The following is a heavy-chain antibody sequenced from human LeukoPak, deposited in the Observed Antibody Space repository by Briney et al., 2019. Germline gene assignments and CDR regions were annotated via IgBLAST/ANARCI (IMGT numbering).Heavy chain of an antibody. CDR3: AKVGDVDIVATIDY. J-gene: IGHJ4*02. V-gene: IGHV3-23*01. Sequence: GGSLRLSCAASGFSFTNYAMSWVRQAPGKWLEWVSAISGSGGSTYLADSVKGRFTISRDNSKNTLFLQMNSLRAEDTAVYYCAKVGDVDIVATIDYWGQGTLVTVSS. CDR1: GFSFTNYA. D-gene: IGHD5-12*01. CDR2: ISGSGGST.